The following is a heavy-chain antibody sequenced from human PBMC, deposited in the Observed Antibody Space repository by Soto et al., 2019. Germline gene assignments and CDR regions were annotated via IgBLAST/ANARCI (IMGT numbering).Heavy chain of an antibody. J-gene: IGHJ5*02. CDR2: INAGNGNT. CDR3: ARDLWESSSWYVLRSNWFDP. D-gene: IGHD6-13*01. V-gene: IGHV1-3*01. Sequence: GASVKVSCKASGYTFTSYAMHWVRQAPGQRLEWMGWINAGNGNTKYSQKFQGRVTITRDTSASTAYMELSSLRSEDTAVYYCARDLWESSSWYVLRSNWFDPWGQGTLVTVSS. CDR1: GYTFTSYA.